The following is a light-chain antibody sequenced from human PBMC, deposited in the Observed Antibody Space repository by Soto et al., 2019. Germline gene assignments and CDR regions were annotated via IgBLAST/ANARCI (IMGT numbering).Light chain of an antibody. V-gene: IGKV1-33*01. CDR2: DAS. CDR3: QQSDSPPIT. J-gene: IGKJ5*01. CDR1: QDISNY. Sequence: DIQMTQSPSSLSASVGDRVTITCRASQDISNYLNWYQQRPGKAPNLLIYDASNLERGVPSRFSGTRSGTHFTFAITSLQPEDVATYYCQQSDSPPITFGQGTRLEI.